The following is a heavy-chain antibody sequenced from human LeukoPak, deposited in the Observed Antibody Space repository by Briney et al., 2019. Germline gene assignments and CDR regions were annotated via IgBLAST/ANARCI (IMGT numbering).Heavy chain of an antibody. V-gene: IGHV4-4*07. Sequence: SETLSLTCTASGCSISSYYWSWIRQPAGKGLEWIWRIYTSGSTTYYPSLESRVTMSVDTSKYQLSLKLRYVTAADRAVYYFARGEYSSSCYDYWGQGTLVTDSS. CDR2: IYTSGST. D-gene: IGHD6-13*01. CDR3: ARGEYSSSCYDY. J-gene: IGHJ4*02. CDR1: GCSISSYY.